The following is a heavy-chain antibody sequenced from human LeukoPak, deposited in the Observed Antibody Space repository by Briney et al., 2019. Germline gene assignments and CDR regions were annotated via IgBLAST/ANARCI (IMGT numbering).Heavy chain of an antibody. CDR2: IYPGDSDT. V-gene: IGHV5-51*01. Sequence: GESLKISCKGSGYSFTTYWIGWVRQMPGKGLEWMGIIYPGDSDTRYRPSFQGQATISADKSISTAYLQWSSLKASDTAMYYCARLIAYCGGDCLYYFDYWGQGTLVTVSS. D-gene: IGHD2-21*02. J-gene: IGHJ4*02. CDR3: ARLIAYCGGDCLYYFDY. CDR1: GYSFTTYW.